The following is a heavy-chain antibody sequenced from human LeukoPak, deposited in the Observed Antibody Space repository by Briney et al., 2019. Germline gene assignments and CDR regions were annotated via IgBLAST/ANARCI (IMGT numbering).Heavy chain of an antibody. CDR2: INPNSGGT. CDR3: ARALIVVVPAAYGY. V-gene: IGHV1-2*02. D-gene: IGHD2-2*01. CDR1: GYTFTGYY. Sequence: ASVKVSCKASGYTFTGYYMHWVRQAPGQGLEWMGWINPNSGGTNYAQKFQGRVTMTRDTSISTAYMELSRLRSDDTAVYYCARALIVVVPAAYGYWGQGTLVNVSS. J-gene: IGHJ4*02.